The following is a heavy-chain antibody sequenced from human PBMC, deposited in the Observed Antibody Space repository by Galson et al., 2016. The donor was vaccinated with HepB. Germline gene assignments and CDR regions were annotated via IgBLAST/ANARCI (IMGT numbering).Heavy chain of an antibody. D-gene: IGHD2-2*01. CDR3: AKDIGGFVVLAGVFDY. J-gene: IGHJ4*02. CDR1: GFTFSSYA. V-gene: IGHV3-23*01. CDR2: ISGSGEST. Sequence: SLRLSCAASGFTFSSYAMSWVRQAPGKGLEWVSGISGSGESTYYVDSVKGRFTISRDNSKNTLYLQMNSLRVEDTAVYYCAKDIGGFVVLAGVFDYWGQGTVVTVSS.